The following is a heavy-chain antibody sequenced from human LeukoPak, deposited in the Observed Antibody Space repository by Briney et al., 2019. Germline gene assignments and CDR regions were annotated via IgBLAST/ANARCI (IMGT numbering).Heavy chain of an antibody. CDR2: ISGSGGST. CDR1: GFTFSSYA. J-gene: IGHJ4*02. Sequence: GGSLRLSCAASGFTFSSYAMSWVRQAPGKGLEWVAAISGSGGSTYYADSVKGRFTISRDNSKNTLYLQMNSLRAEDTAVYYCAKLYYYDSSGYYEGTDYWGQGTLVTVSS. CDR3: AKLYYYDSSGYYEGTDY. D-gene: IGHD3-22*01. V-gene: IGHV3-23*01.